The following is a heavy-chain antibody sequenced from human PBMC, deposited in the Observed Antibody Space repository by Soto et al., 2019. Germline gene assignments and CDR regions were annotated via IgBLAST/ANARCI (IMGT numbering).Heavy chain of an antibody. V-gene: IGHV1-18*01. CDR2: ISAYNGNT. D-gene: IGHD2-2*01. J-gene: IGHJ4*02. CDR1: GYTFTSYG. CDR3: ARGGCSSTSCYGGFDY. Sequence: ASVKVPCKASGYTFTSYGISWVRQAPGQGLEWMGWISAYNGNTNYAQKLQGRVTMTTDTSTSTAYMELRSLRSDDTAVYYCARGGCSSTSCYGGFDYWGQGTLVTVSS.